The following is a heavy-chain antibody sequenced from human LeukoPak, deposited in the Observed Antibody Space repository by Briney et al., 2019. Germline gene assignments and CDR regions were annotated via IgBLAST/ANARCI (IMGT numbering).Heavy chain of an antibody. CDR1: GFTFSSYG. Sequence: GGSLRLSCAASGFTFSSYGMHWVRQAPGKGLEWVAVIWYDGSNKYYADFVKGRFTISRDNSKNTLYLQMNSLRAEDTAVYYCAREDYGDYVDAFDIWGQGTMVTVSS. J-gene: IGHJ3*02. CDR2: IWYDGSNK. V-gene: IGHV3-33*01. D-gene: IGHD4-17*01. CDR3: AREDYGDYVDAFDI.